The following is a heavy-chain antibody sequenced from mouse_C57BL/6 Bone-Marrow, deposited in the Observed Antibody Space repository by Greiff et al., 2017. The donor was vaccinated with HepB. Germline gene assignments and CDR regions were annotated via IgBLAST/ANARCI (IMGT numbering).Heavy chain of an antibody. CDR3: ARTGYDGYCYYAMDY. J-gene: IGHJ4*01. CDR2: LYPGIGST. Sequence: QFPLPHPVSSLVPPCSSLPMSFPSSFSPFPLSFLPFVPPLPVHFLECLGYLYPGIGSTNYNEKFKSKATLTVDTSYSTAYMQLSSLTSEDSAVYYCARTGYDGYCYYAMDYWGQGTSVTVSS. CDR1: FSPFPLSF. V-gene: IGHV1-55*01. D-gene: IGHD2-3*01.